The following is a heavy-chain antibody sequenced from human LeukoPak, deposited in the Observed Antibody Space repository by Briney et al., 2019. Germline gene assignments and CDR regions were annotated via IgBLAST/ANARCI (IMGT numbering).Heavy chain of an antibody. CDR2: ISWNSGSI. J-gene: IGHJ4*02. CDR1: GFTFDDYA. V-gene: IGHV3-9*01. Sequence: GGSLRLSCAASGFTFDDYAMHWVRQAPGKGLEWVSGISWNSGSIGYADSVKGRFTISRDNAKNSLYLQMNSLRAEDTALYYCAKDMSRAMVRGVIDYWGQGTLVTVSS. D-gene: IGHD3-10*01. CDR3: AKDMSRAMVRGVIDY.